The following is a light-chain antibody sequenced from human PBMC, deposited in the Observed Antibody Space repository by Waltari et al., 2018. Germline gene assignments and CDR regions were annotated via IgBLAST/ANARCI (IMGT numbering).Light chain of an antibody. CDR3: CSYAGSYTWV. CDR2: DDT. CDR1: SSDVGNYNL. J-gene: IGLJ3*02. Sequence: QSALTQPASVSGSPGQSITISCTGTSSDVGNYNLVPWYQQYPGKAPKVMIYDDTRRPSGVSARFSGSKSGNTASLTISGVQAEDEADYYCCSYAGSYTWVFGGGTKLTVL. V-gene: IGLV2-23*01.